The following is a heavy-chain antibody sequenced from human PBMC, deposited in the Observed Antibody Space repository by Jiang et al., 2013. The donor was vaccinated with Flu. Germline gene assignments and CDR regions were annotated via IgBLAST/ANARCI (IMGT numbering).Heavy chain of an antibody. V-gene: IGHV3-23*01. CDR2: ISGLGDST. CDR3: AKDRSYGSGPYGMDV. Sequence: VQLLESGGGLVQPGGSLRLSCAASGFTFTSYALTWVRQAPGKGLEWVSAISGLGDSTYYADSVRGRFTISRDSSNNTVYLQMNSLRAEDTAVYYCAKDRSYGSGPYGMDVWGQGTTVTVSS. CDR1: GFTFTSYA. D-gene: IGHD3-10*01. J-gene: IGHJ6*02.